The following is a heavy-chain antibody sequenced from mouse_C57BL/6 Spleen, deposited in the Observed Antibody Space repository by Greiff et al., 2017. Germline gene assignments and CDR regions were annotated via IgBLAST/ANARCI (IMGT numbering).Heavy chain of an antibody. CDR2: INPRNGGP. J-gene: IGHJ2*01. D-gene: IGHD1-1*01. CDR3: ARERAITTVVAPFDY. Sequence: QVHVKQPGTELVKPGASVKLSCKASGYTFTSYWMHWVKQRPGQGLEWIGYINPRNGGPNYNEKFKSKATLTVDNSSITAYMQLSLLTSVYSAVYYGARERAITTVVAPFDYWGKGTPLTVSA. V-gene: IGHV1-53*01. CDR1: GYTFTSYW.